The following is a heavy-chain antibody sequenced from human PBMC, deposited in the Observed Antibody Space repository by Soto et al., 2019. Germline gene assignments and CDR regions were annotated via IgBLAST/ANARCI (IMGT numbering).Heavy chain of an antibody. CDR2: IYYSGST. CDR3: ASPLSYDFWSGYDT. D-gene: IGHD3-3*01. Sequence: SETLSLTCTVSGGSISSYYWSWIRQPPGKGLEWIGYIYYSGSTNYNPSLKSRVTISVDTSKNQFSLKLSSVTAADTAVYYCASPLSYDFWSGYDTWGQGTLVTVS. J-gene: IGHJ5*02. CDR1: GGSISSYY. V-gene: IGHV4-59*08.